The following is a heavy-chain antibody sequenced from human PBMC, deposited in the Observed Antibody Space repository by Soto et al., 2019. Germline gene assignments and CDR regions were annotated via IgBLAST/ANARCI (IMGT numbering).Heavy chain of an antibody. CDR2: ISSSSTYT. D-gene: IGHD6-13*01. CDR3: ARGVKNRYNSNFFDY. J-gene: IGHJ4*02. Sequence: PGGSLRLSCAASGFTFSDYYMSWIRQAPGKGLEWVSYISSSSTYTNYADSVKGRFTISRDNAKNSLCLQMNSLRAEDTAVYYCARGVKNRYNSNFFDYWGQGTLVTVSS. CDR1: GFTFSDYY. V-gene: IGHV3-11*05.